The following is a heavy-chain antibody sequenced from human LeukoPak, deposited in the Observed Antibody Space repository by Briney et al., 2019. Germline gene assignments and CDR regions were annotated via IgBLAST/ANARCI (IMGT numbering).Heavy chain of an antibody. CDR2: ISYDGSNK. CDR3: AKMAFDGFDWFDY. J-gene: IGHJ4*02. Sequence: PGRSLRLSCAASGFTFSSYGMHWVRQAPGKGLEWVAVISYDGSNKYYADSVKGRFTISRDNSKNTLYLQMNSLRAEDTAVYYCAKMAFDGFDWFDYWGQGTLVTVSS. D-gene: IGHD3-9*01. CDR1: GFTFSSYG. V-gene: IGHV3-30*18.